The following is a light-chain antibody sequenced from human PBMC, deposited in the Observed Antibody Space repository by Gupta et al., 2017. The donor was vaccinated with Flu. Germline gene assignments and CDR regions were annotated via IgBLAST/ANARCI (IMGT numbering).Light chain of an antibody. CDR2: GAS. J-gene: IGKJ4*01. CDR3: QQYNKWTPLT. CDR1: QGVSSD. Sequence: EIVMTQSPSILSVSPGERATLSCRASQGVSSDLAWYQHKPGQAPRLLIYGASSRATGVPARFSGSGSGTEFTLTISSLQSEDFAVYYCQQYNKWTPLTFGGGTKVEIK. V-gene: IGKV3-15*01.